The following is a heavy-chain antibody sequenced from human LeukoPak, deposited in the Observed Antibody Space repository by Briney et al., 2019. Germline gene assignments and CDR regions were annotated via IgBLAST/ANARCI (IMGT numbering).Heavy chain of an antibody. D-gene: IGHD6-13*01. V-gene: IGHV4-4*07. Sequence: SETLSLTCTVSGDSISSYFWSWIRQPAGTGLEWIGRIYTSGSTQYNPSLKSRLTMSVDTSKNQFSMKLHSVTAADTAVYYCARDFPYTTSWYQGDYYYYYMDVWGKGTTVTVSS. CDR2: IYTSGST. CDR3: ARDFPYTTSWYQGDYYYYYMDV. J-gene: IGHJ6*03. CDR1: GDSISSYF.